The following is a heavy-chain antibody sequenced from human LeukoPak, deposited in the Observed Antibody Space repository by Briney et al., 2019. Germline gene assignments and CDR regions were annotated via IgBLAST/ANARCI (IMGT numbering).Heavy chain of an antibody. V-gene: IGHV3-23*01. CDR1: GFTFSSYA. Sequence: AGSMRLSCAASGFTFSSYAMSWVRQAPGEGLEWVSAISGSGGSTYYADSVKGRFTISRDNSKNTLYLQMNSLRTEDTAVYYCAKARYSSSWYSWFDPWGQGTLVTVSS. D-gene: IGHD6-13*01. CDR3: AKARYSSSWYSWFDP. CDR2: ISGSGGST. J-gene: IGHJ5*02.